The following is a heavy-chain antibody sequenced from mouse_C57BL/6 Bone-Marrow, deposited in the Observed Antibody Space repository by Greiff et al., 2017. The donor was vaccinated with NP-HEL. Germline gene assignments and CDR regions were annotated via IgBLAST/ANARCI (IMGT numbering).Heavy chain of an antibody. V-gene: IGHV1-50*01. CDR1: GYTFTSYW. CDR3: ARDGSKD. Sequence: QVQLQQSGAELVKPGASVKLSCKASGYTFTSYWMQWVKQRPGQGLEWIGEIDPSDSYTNYNQKFKGKATLTEDTSSSTAYMQLSSLTSEDSAVYYCARDGSKDWGQGTTLTVSS. CDR2: IDPSDSYT. D-gene: IGHD1-1*01. J-gene: IGHJ2*01.